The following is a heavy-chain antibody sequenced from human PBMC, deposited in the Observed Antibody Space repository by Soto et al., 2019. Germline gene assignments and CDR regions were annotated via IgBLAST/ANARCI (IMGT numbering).Heavy chain of an antibody. Sequence: GGSLRLSGAASGFTFSSYGMRWVRQAPGKGLEWVAVISYEGSNKYYADSVKGRFTISRDNSKNTLYLQMNSVRAEDTAVYYCAKDPGYSSSWFDYYYGMDVWGQGTTVTVSS. D-gene: IGHD6-13*01. CDR2: ISYEGSNK. J-gene: IGHJ6*02. CDR1: GFTFSSYG. V-gene: IGHV3-30*18. CDR3: AKDPGYSSSWFDYYYGMDV.